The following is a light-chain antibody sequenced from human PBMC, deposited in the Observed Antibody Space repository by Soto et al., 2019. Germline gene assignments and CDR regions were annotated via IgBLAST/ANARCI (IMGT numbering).Light chain of an antibody. CDR3: QQYDSSRT. CDR1: QSVDSRF. Sequence: EIVLTQPPGTLSLSPGERATLSCRASQSVDSRFLAWYQQKPDQAPRLLMYGASSRATSFPDRFSGSGSGKDFTLSITKLEPEDFAVYYCQQYDSSRTFGQGTKVEMK. V-gene: IGKV3-20*01. J-gene: IGKJ1*01. CDR2: GAS.